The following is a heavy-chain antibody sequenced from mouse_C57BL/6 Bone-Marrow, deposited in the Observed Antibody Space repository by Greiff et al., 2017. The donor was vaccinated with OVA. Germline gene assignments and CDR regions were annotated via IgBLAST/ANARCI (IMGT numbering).Heavy chain of an antibody. Sequence: EVQGVESGAELVRPGASVKLSCTASGFNIKDDYMHWVKQRPEQGLEWIGWIDPENGDTEYAPKFQGKATITADTSSNTAYLQLSSLTSEDTAVYYCTTLEYFDVWGTGTTVTVSS. CDR2: IDPENGDT. V-gene: IGHV14-4*01. CDR1: GFNIKDDY. CDR3: TTLEYFDV. J-gene: IGHJ1*03.